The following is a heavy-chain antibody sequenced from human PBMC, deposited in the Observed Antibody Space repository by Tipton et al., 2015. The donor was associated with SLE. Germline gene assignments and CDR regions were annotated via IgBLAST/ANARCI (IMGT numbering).Heavy chain of an antibody. Sequence: SLRLSCAASGFTFSTYAMHWVRQAPGKGLEWVAVISYDGTNKYYADSVKGRFTISRDNSKNTLYLQMNSLRAEDTAVYHCARRVGSYYGMDVWGQGTTVTVS. CDR2: ISYDGTNK. CDR3: ARRVGSYYGMDV. D-gene: IGHD3-10*01. J-gene: IGHJ6*02. CDR1: GFTFSTYA. V-gene: IGHV3-30*04.